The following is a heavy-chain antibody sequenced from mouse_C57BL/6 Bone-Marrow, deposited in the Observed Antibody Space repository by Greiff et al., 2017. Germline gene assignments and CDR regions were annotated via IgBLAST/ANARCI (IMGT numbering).Heavy chain of an antibody. CDR1: GYSITSGYY. Sequence: ESGPGLVKPSQSLSLTCSVTGYSITSGYYWNWIRQFPGNKLEWMGYISYDGSNNYNPSLKNRISITRDTSKNQFFLKLNSVTTEDTATYYCARGTVVAGGFDYWGQGTTLTVSS. J-gene: IGHJ2*01. D-gene: IGHD1-1*01. CDR3: ARGTVVAGGFDY. V-gene: IGHV3-6*01. CDR2: ISYDGSN.